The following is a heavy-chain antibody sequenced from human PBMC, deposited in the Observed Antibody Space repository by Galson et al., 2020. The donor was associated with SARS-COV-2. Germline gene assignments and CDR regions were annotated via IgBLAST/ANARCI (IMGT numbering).Heavy chain of an antibody. CDR1: GGSISSGGYY. V-gene: IGHV4-31*03. Sequence: SQTLSLTCTVSGGSISSGGYYWSWIRQHPGKGLEWIGYIYYSGSTYYNPSLKSRVTISVDTSKNQFSLKLSSVTAADTAVYYCARVCGPRITIFGVVDYYDYMDVWGKGTTVTVSS. CDR3: ARVCGPRITIFGVVDYYDYMDV. J-gene: IGHJ6*03. D-gene: IGHD3-3*01. CDR2: IYYSGST.